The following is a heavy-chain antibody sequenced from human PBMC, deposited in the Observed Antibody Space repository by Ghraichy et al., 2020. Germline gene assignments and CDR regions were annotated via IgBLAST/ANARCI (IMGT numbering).Heavy chain of an antibody. CDR1: GYSISSGYY. CDR2: IYHSGST. V-gene: IGHV4-38-2*02. Sequence: SQTLSLTCTVSGYSISSGYYWGWIRQPPGKGLEWIGSIYHSGSTYYNPSLKSRVTISVDTSKNQFSLKLSSVTAADTAVYYCARSVAVAVGLNWFDPWGQGTLVTVSS. J-gene: IGHJ5*02. CDR3: ARSVAVAVGLNWFDP. D-gene: IGHD6-19*01.